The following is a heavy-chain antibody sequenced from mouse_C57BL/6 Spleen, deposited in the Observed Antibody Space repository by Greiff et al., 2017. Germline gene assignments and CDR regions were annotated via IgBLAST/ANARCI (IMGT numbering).Heavy chain of an antibody. V-gene: IGHV1-82*01. CDR3: ARSTGYGSLFAY. Sequence: QVQLQQSGPELVKPGASVKISCKASGYAFSSSWMNWVKQRPGKGLEWIGRLYPGDGDTNYNGKFKGKATMTADKSSSTAYMQLSSLTSEDSAVYFCARSTGYGSLFAYWGQGALVTVSA. CDR1: GYAFSSSW. J-gene: IGHJ3*01. CDR2: LYPGDGDT. D-gene: IGHD1-1*01.